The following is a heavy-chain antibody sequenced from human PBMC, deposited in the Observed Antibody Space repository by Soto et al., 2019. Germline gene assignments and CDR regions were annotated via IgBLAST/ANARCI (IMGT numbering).Heavy chain of an antibody. D-gene: IGHD3-22*01. CDR3: ARQGVDSSGYFEYFQH. CDR2: IYPGDSDT. Sequence: GESLKISCKGSGYSFTSYWIGWVRQMPGKGLEWMGIIYPGDSDTRYSPSFQGQVTISADKSISTAYLQWSSLKASDTAMYYCARQGVDSSGYFEYFQHWGQGTQVTVSS. V-gene: IGHV5-51*01. CDR1: GYSFTSYW. J-gene: IGHJ1*01.